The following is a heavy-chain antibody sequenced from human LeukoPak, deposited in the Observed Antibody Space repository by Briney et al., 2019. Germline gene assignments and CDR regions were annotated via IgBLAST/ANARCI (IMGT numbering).Heavy chain of an antibody. CDR2: IIPIFGTA. V-gene: IGHV1-69*13. CDR3: ARVLSWTENGLVGAFDI. Sequence: ASVKVSCKASGGTFSSYAISWVRQAPGQGLEWMGGIIPIFGTANYAQKFQGRVTITADESTSTAYMELSSLRSEDTAVYYCARVLSWTENGLVGAFDIWGQGTMVTVSS. D-gene: IGHD1-1*01. J-gene: IGHJ3*02. CDR1: GGTFSSYA.